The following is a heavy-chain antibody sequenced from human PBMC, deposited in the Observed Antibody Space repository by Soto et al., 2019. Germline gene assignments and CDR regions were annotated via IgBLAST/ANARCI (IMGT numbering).Heavy chain of an antibody. CDR1: GGTFNNYA. D-gene: IGHD3-10*01. J-gene: IGHJ6*02. V-gene: IGHV1-69*01. CDR2: IIPTFGTG. CDR3: ANFHGTLGLGGRSSPYEMDG. Sequence: QVLLVQSGPEVKKPGSSVKVSCKASGGTFNNYAINWVRQAPGKGLEWMGGIIPTFGTGNHAQKFQGRVTMTADESTTTVYMELNKLRTEANAIYDSANFHGTLGLGGRSSPYEMDGRGQGTRVIVTS.